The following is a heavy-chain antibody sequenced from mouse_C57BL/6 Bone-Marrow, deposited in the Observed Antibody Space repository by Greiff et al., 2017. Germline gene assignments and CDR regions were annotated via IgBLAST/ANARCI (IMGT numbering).Heavy chain of an antibody. D-gene: IGHD2-4*01. CDR2: IDPSDSYT. V-gene: IGHV1-59*01. CDR3: ATDYDVWYFDD. CDR1: GYTFTSYW. Sequence: QVQLQQPGAELVRPGTSVKLSCKASGYTFTSYWMHWVKQRPGQGLEWIGVIDPSDSYTNYNQKFKGKATLTVDKSSSTAYMQLNSLTTEDSAVDYCATDYDVWYFDDWGTGTTVTVSS. J-gene: IGHJ1*03.